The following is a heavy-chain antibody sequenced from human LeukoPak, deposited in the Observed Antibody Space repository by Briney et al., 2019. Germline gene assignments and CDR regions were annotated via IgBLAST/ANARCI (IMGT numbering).Heavy chain of an antibody. Sequence: SETLSLTCAVSGGSFSGYFWSWIRQPPGKGLEWVGQINQSGSTNYNPSLKSRVTISGGTSKTQFSLQLNSVTAADTAIYYCAASDMFADAFERWGQGTLVTVSS. V-gene: IGHV4-34*01. J-gene: IGHJ4*02. CDR2: INQSGST. CDR3: AASDMFADAFER. D-gene: IGHD3-16*01. CDR1: GGSFSGYF.